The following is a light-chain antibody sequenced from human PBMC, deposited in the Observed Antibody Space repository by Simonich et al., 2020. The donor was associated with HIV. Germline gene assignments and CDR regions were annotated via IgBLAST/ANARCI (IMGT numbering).Light chain of an antibody. CDR2: WAS. J-gene: IGKJ4*01. Sequence: DIVMTQSPDSLAVSLGERATINCKSSQSVLYSSNNKNYFAWYQQKPGQPPKLLIYWASTRESGVPDRFSGSGSGTDFTLTISSLQAEDVAVYYCQQYNKWPLTFGGGTKVEIK. CDR3: QQYNKWPLT. CDR1: QSVLYSSNNKNY. V-gene: IGKV4-1*01.